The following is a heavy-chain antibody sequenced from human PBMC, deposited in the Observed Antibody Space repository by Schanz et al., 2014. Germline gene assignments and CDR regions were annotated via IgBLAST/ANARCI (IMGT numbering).Heavy chain of an antibody. J-gene: IGHJ6*02. CDR1: GFTFRNYA. CDR2: ISGSGGST. V-gene: IGHV3-23*01. D-gene: IGHD3-22*01. CDR3: ARDRGSAVGYQYYGMDV. Sequence: VQLLESGGGLVQPGGSLKLSCSASGFTFRNYALSWVRQAPGKGLAWVSAISGSGGSTYYPDSVQGRFTISRDNSKNTVYLQMNSLRAEDTALYYCARDRGSAVGYQYYGMDVWGQGTTVTVSS.